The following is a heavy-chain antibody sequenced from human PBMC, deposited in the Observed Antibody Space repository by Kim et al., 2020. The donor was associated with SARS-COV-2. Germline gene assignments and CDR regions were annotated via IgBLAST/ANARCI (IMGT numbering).Heavy chain of an antibody. J-gene: IGHJ4*02. D-gene: IGHD3-3*01. CDR2: IYTSGST. CDR1: GGSISSYY. Sequence: SETLSLTCTVSGGSISSYYWSWIRQPAGKGLEWIGRIYTSGSTNYNPSLKSRVTMSVDTSKNQFSLKLSSVTAADTAVYYCARGYDFWSGYYVFDYWGQGTLVTVSS. V-gene: IGHV4-4*07. CDR3: ARGYDFWSGYYVFDY.